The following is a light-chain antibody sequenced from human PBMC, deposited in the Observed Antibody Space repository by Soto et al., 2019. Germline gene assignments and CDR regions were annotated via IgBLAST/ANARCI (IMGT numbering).Light chain of an antibody. CDR2: DAS. CDR1: QSVSTN. V-gene: IGKV3-15*01. CDR3: QQYNNWPPWT. Sequence: EIVMTQSPATLSVSPGERATLSCRASQSVSTNLAWYLQKPGQAPRLLIYDASTRATSIPARFSGSGSGTEFTLTISSLQSEDFAVYYCQQYNNWPPWTFGQGTKVEIK. J-gene: IGKJ1*01.